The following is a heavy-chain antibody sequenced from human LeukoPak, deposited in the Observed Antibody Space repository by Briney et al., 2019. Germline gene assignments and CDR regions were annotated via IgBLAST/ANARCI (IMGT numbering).Heavy chain of an antibody. Sequence: SVKVSCKASGYSFTSYYMYWVLQAPGQGLEWMGIINPSDCSTSYAQKFQGRVTMTRDMSTSTVYMEVSSLRSEDTEVYYCARGASRELVDYWGQGTLVTVSS. CDR2: INPSDCST. V-gene: IGHV1-46*01. D-gene: IGHD3-10*01. CDR3: ARGASRELVDY. CDR1: GYSFTSYY. J-gene: IGHJ4*02.